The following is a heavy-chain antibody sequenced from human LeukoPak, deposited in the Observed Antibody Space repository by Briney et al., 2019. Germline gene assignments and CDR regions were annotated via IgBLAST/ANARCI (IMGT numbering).Heavy chain of an antibody. J-gene: IGHJ4*02. CDR3: ARGVTAGVDF. Sequence: ASVKLSCKASGYTFTTYDINWVRQATGQGLEWMGWMSPNSGNTGYAQKFQGRVTVTRDTSINTAYMELSSLTSEDTAVYFCARGVTAGVDFWGQGTLVTVSS. D-gene: IGHD6-25*01. V-gene: IGHV1-8*01. CDR1: GYTFTTYD. CDR2: MSPNSGNT.